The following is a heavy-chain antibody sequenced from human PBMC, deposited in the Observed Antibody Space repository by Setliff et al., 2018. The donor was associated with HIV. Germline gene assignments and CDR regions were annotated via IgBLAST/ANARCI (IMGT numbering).Heavy chain of an antibody. V-gene: IGHV4-59*01. CDR3: ARAELPTLFDY. D-gene: IGHD2-15*01. J-gene: IGHJ4*02. CDR1: GGSISSYY. CDR2: IYYSGST. Sequence: SETLSLTCTVSGGSISSYYWSWIRQPPGKGLEWIGYIYYSGSTNYNPSLKSRVTISVDTSKNQFSLKLSSVTAADTAVYYCARAELPTLFDYWGQGTLVTVPQ.